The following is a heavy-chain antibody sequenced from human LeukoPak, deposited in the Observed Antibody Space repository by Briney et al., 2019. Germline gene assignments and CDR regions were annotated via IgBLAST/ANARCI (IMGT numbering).Heavy chain of an antibody. CDR1: VYTFTSYA. D-gene: IGHD1-26*01. V-gene: IGHV7-4-1*02. Sequence: ASVKVSCKASVYTFTSYAMNWVRQARGQGLEWMGWIDTNTGNPTYAQGFTGRFVFSLDTSVSTAYLQISSLKAEDTAVYYCARDDSGSYYAPFDYWGQGTLVTVSS. CDR2: IDTNTGNP. CDR3: ARDDSGSYYAPFDY. J-gene: IGHJ4*02.